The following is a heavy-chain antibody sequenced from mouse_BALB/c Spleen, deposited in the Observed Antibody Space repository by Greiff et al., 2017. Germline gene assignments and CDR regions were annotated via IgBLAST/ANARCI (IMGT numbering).Heavy chain of an antibody. Sequence: EVHLVESGGDLVKPGGSLKLSCAASGFTFSSYGMSWVRQTPDKRLEWVATISSGGSYTYYPDSVKGRFTISRDNAKNTLYLQMSSLKSEDTAMYYCARQGTTVVAGYWGQGTTLTVSS. J-gene: IGHJ2*01. CDR3: ARQGTTVVAGY. CDR2: ISSGGSYT. V-gene: IGHV5-6*01. D-gene: IGHD1-1*01. CDR1: GFTFSSYG.